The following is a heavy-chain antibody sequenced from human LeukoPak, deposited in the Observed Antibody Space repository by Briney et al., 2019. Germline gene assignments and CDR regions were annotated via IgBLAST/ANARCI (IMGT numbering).Heavy chain of an antibody. CDR1: GGSIRSYY. V-gene: IGHV4-4*07. Sequence: PSETLSLTCTVSGGSIRSYYWSWIRQPAGKGLEWIGRIYTSGSTNYNPSLKSRVTMSVDTSKNQFSLKLSSVTAADTAVYYCATGGVYGDFDYWGQGTLVTVSS. CDR3: ATGGVYGDFDY. D-gene: IGHD4-17*01. J-gene: IGHJ4*02. CDR2: IYTSGST.